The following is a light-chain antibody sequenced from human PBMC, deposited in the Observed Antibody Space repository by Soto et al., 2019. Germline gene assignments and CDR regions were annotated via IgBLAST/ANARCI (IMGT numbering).Light chain of an antibody. CDR2: TTS. V-gene: IGKV1-39*01. CDR1: HSISTY. J-gene: IGKJ2*01. CDR3: QQSYSSPYT. Sequence: DIQLTQSPSSLSASVGDRVTITCRASHSISTYLNWYKQKPGKAPSLLIYTTSSLQSGVPSRFSGSGSGTDFTLTIGGLQPADFAIYYCQQSYSSPYTFGLGTKVQIK.